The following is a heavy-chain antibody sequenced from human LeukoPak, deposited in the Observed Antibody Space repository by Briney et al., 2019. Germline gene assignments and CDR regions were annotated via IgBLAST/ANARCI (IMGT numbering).Heavy chain of an antibody. CDR1: GYTLTELS. V-gene: IGHV1-24*01. CDR2: FDPEDGET. D-gene: IGHD3-10*01. CDR3: ATGYYYGSGSYYNPPLGY. J-gene: IGHJ4*02. Sequence: GASVKVSCKVSGYTLTELSIHWVRQAPGKGLEWMGGFDPEDGETIYAQKFQGRVTMTEDTSTDTAYMELSSLRSEDTAVYYCATGYYYGSGSYYNPPLGYWGQGTLVTVSS.